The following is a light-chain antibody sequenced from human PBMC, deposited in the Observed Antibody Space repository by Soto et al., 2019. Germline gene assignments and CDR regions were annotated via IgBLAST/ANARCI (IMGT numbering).Light chain of an antibody. J-gene: IGKJ2*01. CDR2: DAS. CDR3: QQYNSYLMYT. V-gene: IGKV1-5*01. CDR1: QSISSW. Sequence: DIQMTQSPSTLSASVGDRVTITCRASQSISSWLAWYQQEPGKAPKLLIYDASSLESGVPSRFSGSGSGTEFTLTISSLQPDDFATYYCQQYNSYLMYTFGQGTKLEIK.